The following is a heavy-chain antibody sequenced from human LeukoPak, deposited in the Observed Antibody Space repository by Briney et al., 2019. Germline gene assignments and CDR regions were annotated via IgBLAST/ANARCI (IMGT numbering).Heavy chain of an antibody. J-gene: IGHJ4*02. CDR2: ISSNGGST. V-gene: IGHV3-64D*09. D-gene: IGHD3-3*01. CDR3: VKESRITILGDYFGY. CDR1: GFTFSSYE. Sequence: PGGSLRLSCAASGFTFSSYEMNWVRQAPGKGLEYVSAISSNGGSTYYADSVKGRFTISRDNSKNTLCLQMSSLRAEDTAVYYCVKESRITILGDYFGYWGQGTLVTVSS.